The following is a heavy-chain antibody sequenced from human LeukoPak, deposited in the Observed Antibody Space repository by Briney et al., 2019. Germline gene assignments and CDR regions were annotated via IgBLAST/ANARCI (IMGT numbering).Heavy chain of an antibody. Sequence: SETLSLTCTVSGGSIISGSHCWGWIRQPPGKGLEWLGFIFYSGSTSYNPSLTSRVPISVATSGNRFSLKVTSVTAADAPVYYCARVPYEIRLYYMDVWGKGTTVTVSS. CDR2: IFYSGST. CDR3: ARVPYEIRLYYMDV. D-gene: IGHD2-21*01. V-gene: IGHV4-39*07. CDR1: GGSIISGSHC. J-gene: IGHJ6*03.